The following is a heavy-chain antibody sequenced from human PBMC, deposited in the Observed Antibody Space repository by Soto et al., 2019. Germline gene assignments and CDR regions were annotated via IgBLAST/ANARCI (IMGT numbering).Heavy chain of an antibody. V-gene: IGHV3-23*01. CDR1: GFTFSSYA. J-gene: IGHJ4*02. Sequence: EVQLLESGGGLVQPGGSLRLSCAASGFTFSSYAMSWVRQAPGKGLEWVSAISGSGSSTYYAHSMKGRFTISRDNSKNTLYLQMNSLRDEDTAIYYCATVSGALVYLGYWGQGTLVTVSS. D-gene: IGHD3-16*01. CDR3: ATVSGALVYLGY. CDR2: ISGSGSST.